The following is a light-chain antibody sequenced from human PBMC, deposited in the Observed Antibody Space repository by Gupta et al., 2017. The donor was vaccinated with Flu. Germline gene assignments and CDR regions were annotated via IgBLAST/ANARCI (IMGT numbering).Light chain of an antibody. J-gene: IGKJ4*01. Sequence: PSSLSASAGDTVTITCRASQNISRHLNWYQGKPGKAPKVLIYGASTLQSGVPSRFRGSGSGTDFTLTISKLQPEDSATYYCQQGDSTPVTFGGGTAVEI. CDR1: QNISRH. CDR2: GAS. V-gene: IGKV1-39*01. CDR3: QQGDSTPVT.